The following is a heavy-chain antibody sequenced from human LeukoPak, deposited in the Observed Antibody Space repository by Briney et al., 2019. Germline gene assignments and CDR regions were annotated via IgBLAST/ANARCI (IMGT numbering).Heavy chain of an antibody. CDR2: IYSGGST. D-gene: IGHD3-22*01. CDR1: GFTVSSNY. J-gene: IGHJ4*02. V-gene: IGHV3-66*01. Sequence: GGSLRLSCAASGFTVSSNYMSWVRQAPGKGLEWVSVIYSGGSTYYADSVKGRFTISRDNSKNTLYLQMNSLRAEDTAVYYCARGAWYYDSSGYYPYYFDYWGQGTLVTVSS. CDR3: ARGAWYYDSSGYYPYYFDY.